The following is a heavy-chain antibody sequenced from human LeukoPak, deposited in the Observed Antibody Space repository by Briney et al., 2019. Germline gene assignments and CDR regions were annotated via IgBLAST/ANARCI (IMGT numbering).Heavy chain of an antibody. CDR2: ISWNSGSI. Sequence: PGGSLRLSCAASGFTFDDYAMHWVRQAPGKGLEWVSGISWNSGSIGYADSVKGRFTISRDNAKNSLYLQMNSLRAEDTALYYCAKAVNGYSTKLGPFFDYWGQGTLVTVSS. CDR3: AKAVNGYSTKLGPFFDY. J-gene: IGHJ4*02. D-gene: IGHD6-13*01. CDR1: GFTFDDYA. V-gene: IGHV3-9*01.